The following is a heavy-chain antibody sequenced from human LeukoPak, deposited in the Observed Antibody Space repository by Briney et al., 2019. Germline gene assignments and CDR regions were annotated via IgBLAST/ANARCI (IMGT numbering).Heavy chain of an antibody. CDR1: GFTFSSYA. J-gene: IGHJ6*02. CDR2: IPYDGSNK. V-gene: IGHV3-30-3*01. CDR3: AKAVAATGHYYFGMDV. Sequence: PGRSLRLSCAASGFTFSSYAMHWVRQAPGKGLEWVAVIPYDGSNKYYADSVKGRLTISRDNSKSTLYLQMNSLRAEDTAVYYCAKAVAATGHYYFGMDVWGQGTTVTVSS. D-gene: IGHD6-19*01.